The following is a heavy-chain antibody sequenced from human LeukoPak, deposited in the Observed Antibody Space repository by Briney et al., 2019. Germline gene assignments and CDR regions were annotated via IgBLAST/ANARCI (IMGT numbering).Heavy chain of an antibody. J-gene: IGHJ3*02. CDR2: IYYTGST. CDR3: ARPGVGSGRYGAFDI. V-gene: IGHV4-59*08. Sequence: SETLSLTCTVSGGSISRDYWSWIRQPPGKGLEWIGYIYYTGSTNYNPSLNSRVTISLETSKNQFSLKLRSVTAADTAVYYCARPGVGSGRYGAFDIWGQGTLVIVSS. D-gene: IGHD5-18*01. CDR1: GGSISRDY.